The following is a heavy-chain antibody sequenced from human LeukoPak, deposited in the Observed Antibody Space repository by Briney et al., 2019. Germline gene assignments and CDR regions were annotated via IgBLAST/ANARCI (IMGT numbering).Heavy chain of an antibody. CDR2: IRYDGSNK. V-gene: IGHV3-30*02. D-gene: IGHD1-26*01. CDR3: AKGPEFVGKESNYFDY. Sequence: GGSLRLSCAASGFTFSSYGMHWVRQAPGKGLEWVAFIRYDGSNKYYADSVKGRFTISRDNSKNTLYLQMNSLRAEDTAVYYCAKGPEFVGKESNYFDYWGQGTLVTVSS. CDR1: GFTFSSYG. J-gene: IGHJ4*02.